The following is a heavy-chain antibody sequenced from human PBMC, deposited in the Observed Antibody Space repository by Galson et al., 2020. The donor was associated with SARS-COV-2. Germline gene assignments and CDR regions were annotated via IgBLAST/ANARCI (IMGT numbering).Heavy chain of an antibody. CDR3: ARAYYYDDGAFDY. D-gene: IGHD3-22*01. CDR1: GFTFSSYE. CDR2: ISSSGSTI. Sequence: GGSLRLSCAASGFTFSSYEMNWVRQAPGKGLEWVSYISSSGSTIYYADSVKGRFTISRDNAKNSLYLQMNSLRAEDTAVYYCARAYYYDDGAFDYWGQGTLVTVSS. J-gene: IGHJ4*02. V-gene: IGHV3-48*03.